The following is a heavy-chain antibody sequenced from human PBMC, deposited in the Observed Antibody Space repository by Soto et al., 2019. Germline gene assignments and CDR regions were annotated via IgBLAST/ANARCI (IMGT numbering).Heavy chain of an antibody. CDR3: ARHGITGSYYDAFDI. V-gene: IGHV4-39*01. J-gene: IGHJ3*02. Sequence: SATLSLICTFACCPIRSSRCHWVWIRQPPGKGLEWIASIKYSGTTFYNPSLKSRVTLSVDTSKNQFALKLSSVTAAETAVYYCARHGITGSYYDAFDIWGQGTMVT. CDR2: IKYSGTT. CDR1: CCPIRSSRCH. D-gene: IGHD1-26*01.